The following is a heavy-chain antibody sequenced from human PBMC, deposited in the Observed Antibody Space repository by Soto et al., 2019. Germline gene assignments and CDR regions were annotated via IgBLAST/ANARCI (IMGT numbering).Heavy chain of an antibody. CDR3: ATVRTTVKNYYYYGMDV. J-gene: IGHJ6*02. CDR1: GYTFTSYG. Sequence: AASVKVSCKASGYTFTSYGISWVRQAPGQGLEWMGWISAYNGNTNYAQKLQGRVTMTTDTSTSTAYMELRSLRSDDTAVYYCATVRTTVKNYYYYGMDVWGQGTTVTVSS. V-gene: IGHV1-18*01. CDR2: ISAYNGNT. D-gene: IGHD4-17*01.